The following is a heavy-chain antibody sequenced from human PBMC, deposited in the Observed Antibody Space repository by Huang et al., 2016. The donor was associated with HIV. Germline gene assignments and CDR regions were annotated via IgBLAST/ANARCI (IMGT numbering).Heavy chain of an antibody. D-gene: IGHD1-26*01. J-gene: IGHJ4*02. CDR3: AKDGADEEWDIDY. CDR2: ISYDGSNK. V-gene: IGHV3-30*18. Sequence: VQLVESGGGVVQPGRSVRLACAASGFSFSTYGLHWVRQAPGKGLECVAVISYDGSNKYYAHSVKGRFTISRDTSENKVYLQMNSLRHEDTAVYYCAKDGADEEWDIDYWGQGTLVTVSS. CDR1: GFSFSTYG.